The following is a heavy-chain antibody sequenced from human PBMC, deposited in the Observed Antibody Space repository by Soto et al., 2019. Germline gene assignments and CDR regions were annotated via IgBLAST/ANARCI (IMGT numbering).Heavy chain of an antibody. CDR2: ISDDGNNN. V-gene: IGHV3-30*04. CDR3: ARDSSSAPFDY. CDR1: GFTFSNYS. D-gene: IGHD6-6*01. Sequence: QVQLVESEGGMVQPGRSLRLSCSASGFTFSNYSMHWVRQAPAKGLEWVAVISDDGNNNFYADSVKGRFTISRDNSRNTLYLQMNSLRPEDTAVYHCARDSSSAPFDYWGQGTLVTVSS. J-gene: IGHJ4*02.